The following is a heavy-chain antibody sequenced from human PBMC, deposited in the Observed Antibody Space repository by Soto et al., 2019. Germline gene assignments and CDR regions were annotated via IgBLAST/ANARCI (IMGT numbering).Heavy chain of an antibody. Sequence: QVQLVQSGAEVKKPGASVKVSCKASGYTFTGYYMHWVRQAPGQGLEWMGWINPNSGGTNYAQKFQGWVTMPRDTSISTAYMELSRLRSDDTAVYYCARGYSSGWYTETNFDYWGQGTLVTVSS. V-gene: IGHV1-2*04. CDR3: ARGYSSGWYTETNFDY. D-gene: IGHD6-19*01. CDR2: INPNSGGT. J-gene: IGHJ4*02. CDR1: GYTFTGYY.